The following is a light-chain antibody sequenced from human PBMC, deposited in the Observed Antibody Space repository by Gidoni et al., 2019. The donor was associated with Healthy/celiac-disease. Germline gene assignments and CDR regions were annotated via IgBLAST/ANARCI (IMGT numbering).Light chain of an antibody. V-gene: IGKV3-15*01. CDR2: GAS. J-gene: IGKJ1*01. CDR1: QSVRSN. CDR3: QQYHNWPPWT. Sequence: EIVMTQSPATLSVSPGERATLSCRASQSVRSNLAWYQQKPDQAPRLLISGASPRATSIPASFCGSGSGTEFTLTTISLQSEDFAVYYCQQYHNWPPWTFGQGTKVEIK.